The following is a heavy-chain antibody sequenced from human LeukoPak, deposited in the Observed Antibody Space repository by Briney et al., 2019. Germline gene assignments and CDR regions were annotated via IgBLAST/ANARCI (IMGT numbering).Heavy chain of an antibody. CDR3: TRGSGYSYGYRPPFYYYMDV. V-gene: IGHV3-48*01. CDR1: GLTFSNYS. D-gene: IGHD5-18*01. Sequence: GGSLRLSCAPSGLTFSNYSMNWVRQAPGKGLEWVSYISSSGRTIYYADSVKGRFTISRDNAKNSLYLQMNSLRAEDTAVYYCTRGSGYSYGYRPPFYYYMDVWGKGTTVTVSS. CDR2: ISSSGRTI. J-gene: IGHJ6*03.